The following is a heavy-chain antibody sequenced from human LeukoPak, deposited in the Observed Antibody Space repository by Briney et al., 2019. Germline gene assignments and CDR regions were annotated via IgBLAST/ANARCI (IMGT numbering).Heavy chain of an antibody. CDR1: GGSISSSSYY. CDR3: ARVLSSWYFDY. CDR2: IYYSGST. J-gene: IGHJ4*02. Sequence: PSETLSLTCTVSGGSISSSSYYWGWIRQPPGKGLEWIGSIYYSGSTYYNPSLKSRVTISVDTSKNQFSLKLSSVTAADTAVYYCARVLSSWYFDYWGQGTLVTVSS. D-gene: IGHD6-13*01. V-gene: IGHV4-39*07.